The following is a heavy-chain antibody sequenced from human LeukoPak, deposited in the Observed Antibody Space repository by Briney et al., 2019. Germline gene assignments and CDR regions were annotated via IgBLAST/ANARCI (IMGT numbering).Heavy chain of an antibody. CDR1: GFTFDDYG. CDR2: INWNGGST. CDR3: ARDHGTMVRGVYYYYYMDV. D-gene: IGHD3-10*01. J-gene: IGHJ6*03. Sequence: GGSLRLSCAASGFTFDDYGMSWVRQAPGKGLEWVSGINWNGGSTGYADSVKGRFTISRDNAKNSLYLQMNSLRAEDTALYYCARDHGTMVRGVYYYYYMDVWGKGTTVTVSS. V-gene: IGHV3-20*04.